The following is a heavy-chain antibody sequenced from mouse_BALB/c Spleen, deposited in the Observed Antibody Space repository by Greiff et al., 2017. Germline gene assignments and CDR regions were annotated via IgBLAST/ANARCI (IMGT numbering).Heavy chain of an antibody. D-gene: IGHD4-1*01. CDR3: ASGSWDWFAY. V-gene: IGHV5-9-3*01. J-gene: IGHJ3*01. CDR1: GFTFSSYA. Sequence: EVQRVESGGGLVKPGGSLKLSCAASGFTFSSYAMSWVRQTPEKRLEWVATISSGGNYTYYPDSVKGRFTISRDNAKNTLYLQMSSLRSEDTAMYYCASGSWDWFAYWGQATLVTVAA. CDR2: ISSGGNYT.